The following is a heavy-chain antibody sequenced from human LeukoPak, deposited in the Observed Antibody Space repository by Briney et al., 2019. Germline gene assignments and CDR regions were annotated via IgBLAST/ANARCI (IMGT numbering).Heavy chain of an antibody. D-gene: IGHD3-3*01. Sequence: SETLSLTCTVSGGSISSYYWSLIRQPAGKGLEWIGRIYTSGSTNYNPSLKSRVTMSVDTSKNQFSLKLSSVTAADTAVYYCARSTTIFGVVTTFDPWGQGTLVTVSS. CDR1: GGSISSYY. J-gene: IGHJ5*02. CDR2: IYTSGST. CDR3: ARSTTIFGVVTTFDP. V-gene: IGHV4-4*07.